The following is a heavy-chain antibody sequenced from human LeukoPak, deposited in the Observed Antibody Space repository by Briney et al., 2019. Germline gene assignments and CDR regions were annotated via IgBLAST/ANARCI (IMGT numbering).Heavy chain of an antibody. CDR3: VKDLRSDFMGVLSRYLSY. D-gene: IGHD2/OR15-2a*01. CDR1: GFTFSGFA. J-gene: IGHJ4*02. Sequence: GGSLRLSCSASGFTFSGFAMHWVRQPPGKGLEYVAAISRNGGSTYYADSVKGRFTISRDNSKNTLYLQMSSLRAEDTAVYLCVKDLRSDFMGVLSRYLSYWGQGTLVTVSS. V-gene: IGHV3-64D*09. CDR2: ISRNGGST.